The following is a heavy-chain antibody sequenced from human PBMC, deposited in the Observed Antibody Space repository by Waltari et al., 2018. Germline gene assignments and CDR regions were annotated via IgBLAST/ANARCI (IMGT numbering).Heavy chain of an antibody. Sequence: EVQLVQSGAEVNKPGASLKISCKGSGYSFTSYLIGWVRQLPGKGLEWMGIIYPGDSDTRYSPSFQGQVTISADKSISTAYLQWSSLKASDTAMYYCASGPAARRALVAFDIWGQGTMVTVSS. CDR3: ASGPAARRALVAFDI. J-gene: IGHJ3*02. CDR1: GYSFTSYL. V-gene: IGHV5-51*01. CDR2: IYPGDSDT. D-gene: IGHD6-6*01.